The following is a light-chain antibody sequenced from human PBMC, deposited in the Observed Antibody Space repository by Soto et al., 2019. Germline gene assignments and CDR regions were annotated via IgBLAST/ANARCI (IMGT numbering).Light chain of an antibody. V-gene: IGKV3-11*01. CDR2: DAS. CDR1: QSVGSY. CDR3: QQRSDWPST. J-gene: IGKJ4*02. Sequence: EIVLTQSPATLSLSPGDRATLSCRASQSVGSYLGWYQQRPGQAPRLLIYDASNRATAIPARFSGSGSGTDFTLTISSLEPEDFPVYYGQQRSDWPSTFGGGTKVEIK.